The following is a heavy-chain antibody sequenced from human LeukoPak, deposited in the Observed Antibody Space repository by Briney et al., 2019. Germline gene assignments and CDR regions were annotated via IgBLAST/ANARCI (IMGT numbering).Heavy chain of an antibody. J-gene: IGHJ4*02. CDR1: GFTFSTYA. V-gene: IGHV3-23*01. CDR3: AKDRNGWPTSFDS. D-gene: IGHD6-19*01. CDR2: ISSSGGTT. Sequence: GSLRLSCAASGFTFSTYAVNWVRQAPGKGLEWVSAISSSGGTTYYADSVKGRFSISRDNSKNTLYLQMNSLRAEDTAVYYCAKDRNGWPTSFDSWGQGTLVTVSS.